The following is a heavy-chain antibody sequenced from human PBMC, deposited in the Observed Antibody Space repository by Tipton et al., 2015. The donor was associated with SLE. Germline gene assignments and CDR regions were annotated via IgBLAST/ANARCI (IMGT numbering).Heavy chain of an antibody. Sequence: SLRLSCAASGFTFSSYWMSWVRQAPGKGLEWVASIKEDGSEKYYVDSVKGRFTISRDNAKNSLYLQMNSLRAEDTAVYYCARVPRPDSSGSPLGYWGQGTLVTVSS. J-gene: IGHJ4*02. CDR2: IKEDGSEK. CDR3: ARVPRPDSSGSPLGY. CDR1: GFTFSSYW. V-gene: IGHV3-7*01. D-gene: IGHD3-22*01.